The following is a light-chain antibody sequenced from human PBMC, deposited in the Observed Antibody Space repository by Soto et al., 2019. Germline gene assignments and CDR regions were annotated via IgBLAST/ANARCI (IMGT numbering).Light chain of an antibody. CDR1: QTVRNNY. CDR3: QQCSSYPLT. CDR2: DAS. V-gene: IGKV3-20*01. Sequence: FVLPQSPGTLSFSPGERATLSCRASQTVRNNYLAWYQQKPGQAPRLLIYDASSRATGIPDRFSGGGSGTDFTLTISRLEPEDFAVYYCQQCSSYPLTFGGGTKVDIK. J-gene: IGKJ4*01.